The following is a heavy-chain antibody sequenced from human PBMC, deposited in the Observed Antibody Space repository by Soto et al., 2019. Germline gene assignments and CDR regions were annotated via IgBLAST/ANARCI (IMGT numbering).Heavy chain of an antibody. CDR3: GRAESSGLVDH. CDR1: GGSISGGGYY. Sequence: SETLSLTCTVSGGSISGGGYYWSWIRQHPGKGLERIGYIYYSGSTYYNPSLKSRVTISVDTSKNQFSLKLSSVTAADTAVYYFGRAESSGLVDHWGQGTLVTVSS. V-gene: IGHV4-31*03. D-gene: IGHD3-22*01. CDR2: IYYSGST. J-gene: IGHJ5*02.